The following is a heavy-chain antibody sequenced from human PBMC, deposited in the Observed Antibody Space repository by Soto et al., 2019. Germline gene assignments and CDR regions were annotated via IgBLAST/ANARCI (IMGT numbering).Heavy chain of an antibody. CDR1: GFTFSNAW. CDR3: TTPIGYYDILTGSMPLDAFDI. J-gene: IGHJ3*02. CDR2: IKSKTDGGTT. D-gene: IGHD3-9*01. Sequence: GGSLRLSCAASGFTFSNAWMNWVRQAPGKGLEWVGRIKSKTDGGTTDYAAPVKGRFTISRGDSKNTLYLQMNSLKTEDTAVYYCTTPIGYYDILTGSMPLDAFDIWGQGTMVTVSS. V-gene: IGHV3-15*07.